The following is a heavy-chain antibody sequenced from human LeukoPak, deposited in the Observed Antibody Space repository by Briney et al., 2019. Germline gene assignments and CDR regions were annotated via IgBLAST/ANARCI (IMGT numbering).Heavy chain of an antibody. CDR1: GFTFSSHG. J-gene: IGHJ4*02. CDR2: ITVVGGNT. V-gene: IGHV3-23*01. Sequence: GGSLRLSCAASGFTFSSHGMSWVRQAPAKGLEWVSTITVVGGNTYYADSVKGRFTISRHNSKNTLYLQMNSLRAEDTAVYYCARALGSSWYLDYWGQGTLVTVSP. CDR3: ARALGSSWYLDY. D-gene: IGHD6-13*01.